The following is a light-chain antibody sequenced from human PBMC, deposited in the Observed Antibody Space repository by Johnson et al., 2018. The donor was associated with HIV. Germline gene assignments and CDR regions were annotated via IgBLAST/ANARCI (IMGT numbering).Light chain of an antibody. J-gene: IGLJ1*01. CDR3: GTWDSSLNV. CDR1: SSNIENYF. CDR2: EDN. Sequence: QSVLTQPPSLSAAPGQRVSISCSGNSSNIENYFVSWYQQLPDAAPRLLIYEDNKRPSGIPDRFSGSKSGTSATLGITGLQTGDEADYYCGTWDSSLNVFGTGTKVTVL. V-gene: IGLV1-51*02.